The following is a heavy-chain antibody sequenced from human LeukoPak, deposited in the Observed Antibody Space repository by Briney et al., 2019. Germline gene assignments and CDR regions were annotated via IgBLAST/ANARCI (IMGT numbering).Heavy chain of an antibody. J-gene: IGHJ5*02. CDR1: GGSFSGYY. CDR2: INHSGST. Sequence: SETLSLTCAVYGGSFSGYYWSWIRQPPGKGLEWIGEINHSGSTNYSPSLKRRVTMSVDTSKNQFSLKLSSVTAADTAVYYCARGGPGIAAAGQGFDPWGQGTLVTVSS. D-gene: IGHD6-13*01. V-gene: IGHV4-34*01. CDR3: ARGGPGIAAAGQGFDP.